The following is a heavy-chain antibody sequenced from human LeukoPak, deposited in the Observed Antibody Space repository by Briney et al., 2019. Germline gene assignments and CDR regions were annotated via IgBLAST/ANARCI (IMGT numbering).Heavy chain of an antibody. V-gene: IGHV3-23*01. D-gene: IGHD6-19*01. J-gene: IGHJ4*02. CDR2: ISGSGGST. Sequence: GGSLRLSCVASGFIFSDYRMHWVRQAPGKGLEWVSAISGSGGSTYYADSVKGRFTISRDNSKNTLYLQMNSLRAEDTAVYYCAKVHPWLVLDYWGQGTLVTVSS. CDR1: GFIFSDYR. CDR3: AKVHPWLVLDY.